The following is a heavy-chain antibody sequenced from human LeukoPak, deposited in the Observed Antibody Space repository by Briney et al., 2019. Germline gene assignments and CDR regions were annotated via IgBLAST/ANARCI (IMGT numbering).Heavy chain of an antibody. J-gene: IGHJ4*02. Sequence: GGSLRLSCAASGFIFDDYGMSWVRQAPGKGLEWVPGINWNGGSTGYADSLKGRFTISRDNAKNSLYLQMNSLRAEDTALYYCARRVVATGYYFDYWGQGTLVTVSS. CDR2: INWNGGST. D-gene: IGHD5-12*01. V-gene: IGHV3-20*04. CDR1: GFIFDDYG. CDR3: ARRVVATGYYFDY.